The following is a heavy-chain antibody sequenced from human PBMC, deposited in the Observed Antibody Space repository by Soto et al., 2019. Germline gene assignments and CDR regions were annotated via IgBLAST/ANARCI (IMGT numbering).Heavy chain of an antibody. Sequence: GASVKVSCKASGYTFTSYAMHRVRQAPGQRLEWMGWINAGNGNTKYSQKFQGRVTITRNTSASTAYMELSSLRSEDTAVYYCARSRITILDGMDVWGQGTTVTVSS. CDR1: GYTFTSYA. V-gene: IGHV1-3*01. CDR3: ARSRITILDGMDV. CDR2: INAGNGNT. J-gene: IGHJ6*02. D-gene: IGHD3-9*01.